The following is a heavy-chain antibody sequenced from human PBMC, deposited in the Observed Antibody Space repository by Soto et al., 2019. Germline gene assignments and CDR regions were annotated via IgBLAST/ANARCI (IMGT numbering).Heavy chain of an antibody. CDR2: INHSGST. V-gene: IGHV4-34*01. CDR3: AYGDYGIDY. D-gene: IGHD4-17*01. Sequence: PSETLSLTCAVYGGSFSGYYCSWIRQPPGKGLEWIGEINHSGSTNYNPSLKSRVTISVDTSKNQFSLKLSSVTAADTAVYYCAYGDYGIDYWGQGTLVTVSS. CDR1: GGSFSGYY. J-gene: IGHJ4*02.